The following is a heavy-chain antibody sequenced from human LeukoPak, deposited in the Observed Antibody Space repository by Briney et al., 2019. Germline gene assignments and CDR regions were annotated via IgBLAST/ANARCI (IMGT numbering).Heavy chain of an antibody. D-gene: IGHD3-22*01. CDR3: ARDGNYYDSSGYYRPSYGFFDY. CDR2: INPNSGGT. V-gene: IGHV1-2*02. J-gene: IGHJ4*02. Sequence: ASVKVSCKASGYTFTGYYMHWVRQAPGQGLEWMGWINPNSGGTNYAQKLQGRVTMTTDTSTSTAYMELRSLRSDDTAVYYCARDGNYYDSSGYYRPSYGFFDYWGQGTLVTVSS. CDR1: GYTFTGYY.